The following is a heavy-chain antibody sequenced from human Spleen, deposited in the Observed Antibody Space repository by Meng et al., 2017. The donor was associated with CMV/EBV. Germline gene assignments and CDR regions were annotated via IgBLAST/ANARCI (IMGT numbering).Heavy chain of an antibody. J-gene: IGHJ4*02. V-gene: IGHV1-2*02. CDR1: GYTFTGYY. CDR2: INPNSGGT. CDR3: ARGVSSGWYRHYFDY. Sequence: QVLLVQAGAEVGKPGASVKVSCKASGYTFTGYYMHWVRRAPGQGLEWMGWINPNSGGTNYAQKFQGRVTMTRDTSISTAYMELSRLRSDDTAVYYCARGVSSGWYRHYFDYWGQGTLVTVSS. D-gene: IGHD6-19*01.